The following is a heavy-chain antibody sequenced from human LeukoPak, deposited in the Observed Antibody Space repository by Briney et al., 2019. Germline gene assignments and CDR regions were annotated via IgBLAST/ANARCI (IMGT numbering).Heavy chain of an antibody. J-gene: IGHJ6*02. D-gene: IGHD5-24*01. Sequence: KSSETLSLTCAVYGGSFSGYYWSWIRQPPGKGLEWIGEINHSGSTNYNPSLKSRVTISVDTSKNQFSLKLSSVTAADTAVYYCAADGRDGDHYYYYGMDVWGQGTTVTVSS. CDR1: GGSFSGYY. CDR3: AADGRDGDHYYYYGMDV. CDR2: INHSGST. V-gene: IGHV4-34*01.